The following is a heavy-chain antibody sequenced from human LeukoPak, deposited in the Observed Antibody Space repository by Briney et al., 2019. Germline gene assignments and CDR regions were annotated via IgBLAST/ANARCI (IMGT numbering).Heavy chain of an antibody. CDR2: IYYSGTT. V-gene: IGHV4-59*01. J-gene: IGHJ6*02. Sequence: SETLSLTCTVSGGSISHYYWSWIRQSPGKGLEWIGYIYYSGTTNYSPSLKSRVTISVDTSRNQFSLQLRSVTAADTAVYYCAREDPQTTVPEGMDVWGQGTTVIVSS. CDR1: GGSISHYY. D-gene: IGHD4-17*01. CDR3: AREDPQTTVPEGMDV.